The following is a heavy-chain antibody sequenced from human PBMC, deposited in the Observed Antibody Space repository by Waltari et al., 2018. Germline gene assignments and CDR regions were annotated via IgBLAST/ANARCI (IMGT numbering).Heavy chain of an antibody. D-gene: IGHD3-10*01. CDR2: IKPDGXEK. CDR1: GFXFTSYW. J-gene: IGHJ2*01. CDR3: ARGAXSGVPDL. V-gene: IGHV3-7*01. Sequence: EVQLVESGGGLVQPGGSXRLSCAASGFXFTSYWMNGVRQARGKGLEWVANIKPDGXEKHYLDSVKGRXTIXRDXAXNXLYLQMSXXXAEDXALYFCARGAXSGVPDLXGRGTLVTVXS.